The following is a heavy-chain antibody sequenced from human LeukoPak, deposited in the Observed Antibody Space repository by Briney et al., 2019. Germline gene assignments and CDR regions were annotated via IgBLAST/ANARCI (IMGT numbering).Heavy chain of an antibody. V-gene: IGHV4-31*03. CDR3: VRAVTGTSLYDY. J-gene: IGHJ4*02. CDR2: ISPSGST. D-gene: IGHD2-8*02. CDR1: GGSISSADSH. Sequence: PSETLSLTCTVSGGSISSADSHWSWIRQHPGKGLEWIGYISPSGSTSYNPSLKSRVLISVDSSKNQFSLILTSVTAADTAVYYCVRAVTGTSLYDYWGQGTLVTVSS.